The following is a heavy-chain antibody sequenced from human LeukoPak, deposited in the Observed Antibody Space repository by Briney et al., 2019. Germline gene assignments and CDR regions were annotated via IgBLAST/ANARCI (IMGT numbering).Heavy chain of an antibody. V-gene: IGHV3-30*18. D-gene: IGHD2-15*01. Sequence: GRSLRLSCAASGFTFSTYGMHWVRQAPGQGLDWVALISYDGSNKYYADSVKGRFTISRDNSKNTLYLQMNSLRGEDTAVYYCAKSTEPVVVAATHFDYWGQGTLVTVSS. CDR1: GFTFSTYG. J-gene: IGHJ4*02. CDR2: ISYDGSNK. CDR3: AKSTEPVVVAATHFDY.